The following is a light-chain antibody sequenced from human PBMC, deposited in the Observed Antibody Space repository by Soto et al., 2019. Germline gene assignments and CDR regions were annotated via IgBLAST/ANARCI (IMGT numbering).Light chain of an antibody. CDR3: SSYTTTTTPVV. J-gene: IGLJ2*01. Sequence: QSALTQPASVSVSPGQSITISCTGTSSDIGTYDYVSWYQHHPGKAPKLMIYEVTNRPSGVSDRFSGSKSGKTASLTISGLQAEDEADYYCSSYTTTTTPVVFGGGTKLTVL. CDR2: EVT. V-gene: IGLV2-14*01. CDR1: SSDIGTYDY.